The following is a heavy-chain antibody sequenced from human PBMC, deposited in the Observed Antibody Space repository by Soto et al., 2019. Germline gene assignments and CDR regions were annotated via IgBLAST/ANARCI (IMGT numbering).Heavy chain of an antibody. CDR1: GFTFSSYG. D-gene: IGHD2-8*01. J-gene: IGHJ5*02. V-gene: IGHV3-30*18. CDR3: AKDYATSSDWFDP. CDR2: ISYDGNNK. Sequence: GGSLRLSCAASGFTFSSYGMHWVRQAPGKGLEWVPVISYDGNNKYYADSVKVRFTNSSDNSKNTLYLQMNSLRAEDTAVYYCAKDYATSSDWFDPWGQGTLVTVSS.